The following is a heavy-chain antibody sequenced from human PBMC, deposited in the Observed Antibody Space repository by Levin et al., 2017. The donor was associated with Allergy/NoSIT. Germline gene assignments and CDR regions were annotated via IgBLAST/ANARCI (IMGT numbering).Heavy chain of an antibody. Sequence: SETLSLTCAVSGGSISSNDWWSWVRQPPGKGLEWLGEIHHSGSTNSNPSLKSRVTTSVDKSKNQFSLKLSSVTAADTAVYYCAKKGVEPALNWFDPWGQGTLVTVSS. J-gene: IGHJ5*02. CDR2: IHHSGST. CDR3: AKKGVEPALNWFDP. D-gene: IGHD2-2*01. CDR1: GGSISSNDW. V-gene: IGHV4-4*02.